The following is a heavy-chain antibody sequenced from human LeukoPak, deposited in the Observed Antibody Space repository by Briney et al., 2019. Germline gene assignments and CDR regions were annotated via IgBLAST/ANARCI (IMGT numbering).Heavy chain of an antibody. CDR3: ARPDDYGDYGAFDI. D-gene: IGHD4-17*01. CDR2: IYYSGST. J-gene: IGHJ3*02. CDR1: GGSFSGYY. Sequence: SETLSLTCAVYGGSFSGYYWSWIRQPPGKGLEWIGYIYYSGSTNYNPSLKSRVTIPVDTSKNQFSLKLSSVTAADTAVYYCARPDDYGDYGAFDIWGQGTMVTVSS. V-gene: IGHV4-59*01.